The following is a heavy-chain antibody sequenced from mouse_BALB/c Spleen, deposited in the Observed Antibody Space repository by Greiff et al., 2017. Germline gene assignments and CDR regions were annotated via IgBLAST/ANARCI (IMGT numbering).Heavy chain of an antibody. D-gene: IGHD1-1*01. V-gene: IGHV1S81*02. CDR1: GYTFTSYW. CDR3: ARGHYVYFDY. J-gene: IGHJ2*01. CDR2: INPSNGRT. Sequence: QVQLQQSGAELVKPGASVKLSCKASGYTFTSYWMHWVKQRPGQGLEWIGEINPSNGRTNYNEKFKSKATLTVDKSSSTAYMQLSSLTSEDSAVYYCARGHYVYFDYWGQGTTLTVSS.